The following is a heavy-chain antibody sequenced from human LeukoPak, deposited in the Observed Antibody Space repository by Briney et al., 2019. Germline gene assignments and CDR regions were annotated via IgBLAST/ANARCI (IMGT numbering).Heavy chain of an antibody. J-gene: IGHJ4*02. D-gene: IGHD6-13*01. V-gene: IGHV4-39*01. CDR3: ARYYSSSWPVFDY. Sequence: SETLSLTCTVSGGSISSSSYYWGWIRQPPGKGLEWIGSIYYSGSTYYNPSLKGRVTISVDTSKNQFSLKLSSVTAADTAVYYCARYYSSSWPVFDYWGQGTLVTVSS. CDR2: IYYSGST. CDR1: GGSISSSSYY.